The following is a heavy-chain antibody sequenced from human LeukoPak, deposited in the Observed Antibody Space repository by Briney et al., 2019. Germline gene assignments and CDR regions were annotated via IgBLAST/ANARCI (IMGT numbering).Heavy chain of an antibody. V-gene: IGHV4-59*11. CDR1: GGSISGHY. D-gene: IGHD3-3*01. J-gene: IGHJ4*02. Sequence: SETLSLTCTVSGGSISGHYWTWIRQPPGKGPVWIGSIFYSGSPNYNPSLKSRVTMSVDTSKNQFSLKLTSVTTADTAVYYCARTIFGVVIGFDYWGQGTLVTVSS. CDR2: IFYSGSP. CDR3: ARTIFGVVIGFDY.